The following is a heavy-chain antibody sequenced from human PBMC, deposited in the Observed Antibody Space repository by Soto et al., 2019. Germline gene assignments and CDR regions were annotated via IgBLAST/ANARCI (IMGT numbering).Heavy chain of an antibody. Sequence: ASVKVSCKAPGYDFTAYDINWVHQASGQGLEWMGWMNPINGATGSARRFQGRVSMTRNTATGTAYLELTSLRSDDSAVYYCGRGPSPRAPAGGTPYYYAMDVWGQGTTVTVSS. CDR2: MNPINGAT. J-gene: IGHJ6*02. CDR3: GRGPSPRAPAGGTPYYYAMDV. D-gene: IGHD6-13*01. CDR1: GYDFTAYD. V-gene: IGHV1-8*02.